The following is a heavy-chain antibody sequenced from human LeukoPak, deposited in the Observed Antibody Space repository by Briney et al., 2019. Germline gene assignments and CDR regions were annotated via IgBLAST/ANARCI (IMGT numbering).Heavy chain of an antibody. CDR3: ASGRSGYYCMDV. V-gene: IGHV3-20*04. CDR2: INWNGGST. J-gene: IGHJ6*03. D-gene: IGHD2-15*01. CDR1: GFTFDDYG. Sequence: GGSLRLSCAASGFTFDDYGMSWVRQAPGKGPEWVSGINWNGGSTGYADSVKGRFTISRDNAKNSLYLQMNNLRAEDTALYYCASGRSGYYCMDVWGKGTTVTVSS.